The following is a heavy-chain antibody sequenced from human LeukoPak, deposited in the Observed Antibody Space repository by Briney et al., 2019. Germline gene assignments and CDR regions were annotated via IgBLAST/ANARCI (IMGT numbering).Heavy chain of an antibody. J-gene: IGHJ4*02. CDR1: GGSISSFY. Sequence: PSEALSLTCTVSGGSISSFYWSWIRQPPGKGLEWIGYIYYSGSTNYNPSLKSRVTISVDTSKNQFSLKLSSVTAADTAVYYCARHQGSSSTSCYDYWGQGTLVTVSS. CDR3: ARHQGSSSTSCYDY. CDR2: IYYSGST. V-gene: IGHV4-59*08. D-gene: IGHD2-2*01.